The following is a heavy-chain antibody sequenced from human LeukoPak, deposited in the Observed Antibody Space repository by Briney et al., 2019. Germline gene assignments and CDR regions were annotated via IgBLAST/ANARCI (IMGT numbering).Heavy chain of an antibody. J-gene: IGHJ4*02. CDR3: ARDRSPYYHDSSGYYGEVDY. CDR1: GYTFTSYA. V-gene: IGHV7-4-1*02. D-gene: IGHD3-22*01. CDR2: INTNTGNP. Sequence: GASVKVSCKASGYTFTSYAMNWVRQAPGQGLEWMGWINTNTGNPTYAQGFTGRFVFSLDTSVSTAYLQISSLKAEDTAVYYCARDRSPYYHDSSGYYGEVDYWGQGTLVTVSS.